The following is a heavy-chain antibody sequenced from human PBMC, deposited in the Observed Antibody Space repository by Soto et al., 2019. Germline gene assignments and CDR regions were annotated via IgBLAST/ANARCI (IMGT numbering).Heavy chain of an antibody. CDR1: GGSFSGYY. J-gene: IGHJ5*02. CDR2: INHSGST. V-gene: IGHV4-34*01. CDR3: AGARSGWYNWFDP. D-gene: IGHD6-19*01. Sequence: PSETLSLTCAVYGGSFSGYYWSWIRQPPGKGLEWIGEINHSGSTNYNPSLKSRVTISVDTSKNQFSLKLSSVTAADTAVYYCAGARSGWYNWFDPWGQGTLVTVSS.